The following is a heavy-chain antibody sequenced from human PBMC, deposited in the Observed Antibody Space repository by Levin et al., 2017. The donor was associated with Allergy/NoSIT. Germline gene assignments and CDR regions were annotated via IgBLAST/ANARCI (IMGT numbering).Heavy chain of an antibody. J-gene: IGHJ4*02. CDR2: ISYDESDK. Sequence: GGSLRLSCAASVFSFRSFGMHWVRQAPGKGLEWVAVISYDESDKFYADSVKGRFTISRDNTKNTLYLQMNSLRREDAAVYYCAKDVVFGTSSWSLDFWGQGTLVTVSS. CDR3: AKDVVFGTSSWSLDF. CDR1: VFSFRSFG. V-gene: IGHV3-30*18. D-gene: IGHD6-13*01.